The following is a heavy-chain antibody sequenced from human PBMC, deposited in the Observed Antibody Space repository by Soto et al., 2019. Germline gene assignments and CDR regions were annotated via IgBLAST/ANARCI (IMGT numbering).Heavy chain of an antibody. CDR3: ARGVGRSSWPVLDS. CDR2: IYTSENT. J-gene: IGHJ4*02. V-gene: IGHV4-4*07. D-gene: IGHD6-13*01. Sequence: SWSVAEGKSIDLDSSWIRQPAGKGLEWIGRIYTSENTHYNPSLRSRVSMSLDTSKNQLSRNVSSVTAADTTVYYCARGVGRSSWPVLDSWGQRTLVTV. CDR1: EGKSIDLD.